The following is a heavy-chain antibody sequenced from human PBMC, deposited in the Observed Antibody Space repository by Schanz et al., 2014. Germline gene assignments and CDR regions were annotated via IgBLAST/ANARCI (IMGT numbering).Heavy chain of an antibody. V-gene: IGHV1-18*01. CDR1: GYTFTTYG. J-gene: IGHJ5*02. Sequence: QGQLVQSGAEVKKPGASVKVSCKASGYTFTTYGISWVRQAPGQGLEWMGWINVGNGNMKYSQKFQGRVTFTADKSTSTAYMELSSLKSEDTAVYYCARGPLGTSPWGQGTLVTVSS. D-gene: IGHD5-12*01. CDR3: ARGPLGTSP. CDR2: INVGNGNM.